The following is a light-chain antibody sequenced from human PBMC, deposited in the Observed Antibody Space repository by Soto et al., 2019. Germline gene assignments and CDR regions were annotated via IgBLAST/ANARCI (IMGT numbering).Light chain of an antibody. Sequence: IGVTKSAATLSVSQGERATLSCRASQTVNSNLAWYQQKPGQAPRLLIYGASTRATGIPARFSGSGSGTEFTLTISSLQSEDFAVYYCQQYNAWPPITFCQGTRLEIK. CDR3: QQYNAWPPIT. CDR1: QTVNSN. CDR2: GAS. J-gene: IGKJ5*01. V-gene: IGKV3-15*01.